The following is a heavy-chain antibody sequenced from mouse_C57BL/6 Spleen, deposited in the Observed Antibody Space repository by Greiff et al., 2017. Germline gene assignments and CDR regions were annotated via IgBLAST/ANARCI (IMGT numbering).Heavy chain of an antibody. CDR2: IYPSDSET. V-gene: IGHV1-61*01. CDR3: ARSHYYYGSSFPFAY. J-gene: IGHJ3*01. D-gene: IGHD1-1*01. CDR1: GYTFTSYW. Sequence: VKLKQPGAELVRPGSSVKLSCKASGYTFTSYWMDWVKQRPGQGLEWIGNIYPSDSETHYNQKFKDKATLTVDKSSSTAYMQLSSLTSEDSAVYYCARSHYYYGSSFPFAYWGQGTLVTVSA.